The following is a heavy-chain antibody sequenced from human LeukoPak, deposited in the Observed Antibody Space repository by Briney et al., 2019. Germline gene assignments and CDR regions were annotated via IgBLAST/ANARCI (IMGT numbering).Heavy chain of an antibody. CDR1: GGSISSSSYY. J-gene: IGHJ4*02. CDR3: ARQGSAYYFDF. Sequence: SETLSLTCTVSGGSISSSSYYWGWIRQPPGKGLEWIGSIYYSGSTYYNPSLKSRVTISVDTSKNQFSLKLSSVTAADTAVYYCARQGSAYYFDFWGQGLLVTVSS. V-gene: IGHV4-39*01. D-gene: IGHD2-15*01. CDR2: IYYSGST.